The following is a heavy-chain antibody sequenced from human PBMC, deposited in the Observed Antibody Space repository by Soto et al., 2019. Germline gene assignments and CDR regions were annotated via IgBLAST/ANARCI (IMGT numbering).Heavy chain of an antibody. CDR1: GFAVSSYY. CDR3: ARENTMIVVVSSSAFDI. Sequence: PGGSLRLSCAASGFAVSSYYMSWVRQAPGKGPEWVSVIYSTDNTNYADSVKGRFTISRDNSRNTLYLQMNSLRAEDTAVYYCARENTMIVVVSSSAFDIWGQGTMVTVSS. D-gene: IGHD3-22*01. J-gene: IGHJ3*02. CDR2: IYSTDNT. V-gene: IGHV3-66*03.